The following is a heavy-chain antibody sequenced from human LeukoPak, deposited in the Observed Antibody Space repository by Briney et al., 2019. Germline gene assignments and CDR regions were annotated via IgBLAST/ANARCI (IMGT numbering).Heavy chain of an antibody. J-gene: IGHJ4*02. V-gene: IGHV1-18*01. D-gene: IGHD2/OR15-2a*01. CDR2: ISAYNGNT. Sequence: ASVKVSCKASGYTFTSYGISWVRQAPGQGLDWMGWISAYNGNTNYAQKLQGRVTMTTDTSTSTAYMELRSLRSDDTAVYFCARGDPSMVPLDYWGQGTLVTVSS. CDR3: ARGDPSMVPLDY. CDR1: GYTFTSYG.